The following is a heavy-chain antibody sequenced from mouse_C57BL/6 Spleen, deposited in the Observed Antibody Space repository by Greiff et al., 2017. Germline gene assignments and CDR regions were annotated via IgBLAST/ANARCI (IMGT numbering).Heavy chain of an antibody. D-gene: IGHD2-4*01. CDR2: FDPNSGGT. Sequence: QVQLQQPGAELVKPGASVTLSCKASVYTFTSYWMHWMKQRPGRGLERICRFDPNSGGTKYNEKFKSLATLTVDKPSCSGYMQLSSLSSEDSAVYYCARGHYDYDSAWFAYWGQGTLVTVSA. CDR3: ARGHYDYDSAWFAY. J-gene: IGHJ3*01. CDR1: VYTFTSYW. V-gene: IGHV1-72*01.